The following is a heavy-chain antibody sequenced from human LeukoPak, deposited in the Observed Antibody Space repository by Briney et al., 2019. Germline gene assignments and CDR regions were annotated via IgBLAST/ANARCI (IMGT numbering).Heavy chain of an antibody. CDR1: GYTFTSYG. D-gene: IGHD3-10*01. J-gene: IGHJ4*02. CDR3: ARERGFGELLPPDY. CDR2: ISAYNGNT. Sequence: EASVKVSCKASGYTFTSYGISWVRQAPGQGLEWMGWISAYNGNTNYAQKLQGRVTMTTDTSTSTAYMELRSLRSDDTAVYYCARERGFGELLPPDYWGQGTLVTVSS. V-gene: IGHV1-18*01.